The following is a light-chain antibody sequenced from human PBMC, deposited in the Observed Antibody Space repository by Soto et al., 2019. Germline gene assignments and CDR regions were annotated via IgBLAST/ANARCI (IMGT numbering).Light chain of an antibody. J-gene: IGLJ3*02. CDR3: CSYAGSSTWV. Sequence: QSALTQPASVSGSPGQSITISCTGTSSDVGTYNLVSWYQQRPGKAPKLMIYEVNKRPSGVSNRFSGSKSGNTASLTISGLQADDEADYSCCSYAGSSTWVFGGGTKLTVL. CDR1: SSDVGTYNL. V-gene: IGLV2-23*02. CDR2: EVN.